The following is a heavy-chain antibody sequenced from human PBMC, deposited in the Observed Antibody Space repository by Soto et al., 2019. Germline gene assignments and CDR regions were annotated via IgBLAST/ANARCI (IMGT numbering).Heavy chain of an antibody. Sequence: GGSLRLSCAASGFTFSSYSMNWVRQAPGKGLEWVSYISSSSSTIYYADSVKGRFTISRDNAKNSLYLQMNSLRAEDTAVYYCAKDPSQQLVPTGFDYWGQGTLVTVSS. CDR2: ISSSSSTI. V-gene: IGHV3-48*01. D-gene: IGHD6-13*01. CDR1: GFTFSSYS. J-gene: IGHJ4*02. CDR3: AKDPSQQLVPTGFDY.